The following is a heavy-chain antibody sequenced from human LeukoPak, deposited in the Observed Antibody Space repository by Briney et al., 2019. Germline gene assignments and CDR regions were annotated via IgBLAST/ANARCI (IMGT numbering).Heavy chain of an antibody. CDR3: AREGGGSYHVY. V-gene: IGHV4-39*07. J-gene: IGHJ4*02. CDR2: IYYSGST. CDR1: GGSISSSSYY. Sequence: SETLSLTCTVSGGSISSSSYYWGWIRQPPGRGLEWIGSIYYSGSTYYNPSLKSRVTISVDTSKNQFSLKLSSVTAADTAMYYCAREGGGSYHVYWGQGTLVTVSS. D-gene: IGHD1-26*01.